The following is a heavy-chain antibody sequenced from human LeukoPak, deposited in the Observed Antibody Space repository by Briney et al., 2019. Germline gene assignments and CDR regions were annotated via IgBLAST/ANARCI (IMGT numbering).Heavy chain of an antibody. CDR2: ISGSGGRI. CDR3: ATSKYSGSY. CDR1: GFAFSSYA. V-gene: IGHV3-23*01. Sequence: GGSLRLSCAASGFAFSSYAMSWVRQAPGKGLEWVSAISGSGGRIYYGASVKGRFTISRDNSKNTLNLQMNSLRAEDTAVYYCATSKYSGSYWGQGTLVTVSS. D-gene: IGHD1-26*01. J-gene: IGHJ4*02.